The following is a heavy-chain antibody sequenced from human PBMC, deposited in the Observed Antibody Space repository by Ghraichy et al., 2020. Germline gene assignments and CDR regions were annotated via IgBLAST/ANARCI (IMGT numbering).Heavy chain of an antibody. J-gene: IGHJ4*02. CDR3: AKGWGELPN. V-gene: IGHV3-23*01. D-gene: IGHD1-7*01. CDR2: INGGGGAT. CDR1: GFTFSSYG. Sequence: RGSLRLSCAASGFTFSSYGMTWVRQAPGKGLEWVSGINGGGGATYYADSVKGRFTISRDNSKNTVYLQMNSLTAEDTAFYYCAKGWGELPNWGQGTLVTVSS.